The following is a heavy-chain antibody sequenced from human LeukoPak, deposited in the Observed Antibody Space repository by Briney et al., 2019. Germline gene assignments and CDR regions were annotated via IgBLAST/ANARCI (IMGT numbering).Heavy chain of an antibody. J-gene: IGHJ4*02. V-gene: IGHV4-39*01. Sequence: PSETLSLTCTVSGGSISSSSYYWGWIRQPPGKGLEWIGGIHYSGSTYYNPSLKSRVTISVGTSKNQFSLKLSSVTAADTAVYYCASSSTAMVTPFDYWGQGTLVTVSS. D-gene: IGHD5-18*01. CDR2: IHYSGST. CDR3: ASSSTAMVTPFDY. CDR1: GGSISSSSYY.